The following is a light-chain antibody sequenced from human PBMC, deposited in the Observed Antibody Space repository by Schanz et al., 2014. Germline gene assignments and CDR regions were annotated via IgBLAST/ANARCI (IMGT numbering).Light chain of an antibody. J-gene: IGLJ3*02. CDR1: SSDIGAYNF. V-gene: IGLV2-11*01. CDR2: DVS. Sequence: QSALTQPRSVSGSPGQSVTISCTGTSSDIGAYNFVSWYQQHPGKAPKLMIYDVSKRPSGVPDRFSGSKSVNTASLTISGLQAEDEADYYCCSYAGKYTWVFGGGTKLTVL. CDR3: CSYAGKYTWV.